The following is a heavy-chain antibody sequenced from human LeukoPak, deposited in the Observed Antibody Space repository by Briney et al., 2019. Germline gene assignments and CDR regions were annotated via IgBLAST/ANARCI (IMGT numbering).Heavy chain of an antibody. Sequence: SVKVSCKASGGTFSSYAINWVRQAPGQGLEWMGGIIPIFGTANYAQKFQGRVTITTDESTSTAYMELSSLRAEDTAVYYCAKDKSRNWSFDYWGQGTLVTVPS. CDR1: GGTFSSYA. CDR2: IIPIFGTA. V-gene: IGHV1-69*05. CDR3: AKDKSRNWSFDY. J-gene: IGHJ4*02. D-gene: IGHD1-20*01.